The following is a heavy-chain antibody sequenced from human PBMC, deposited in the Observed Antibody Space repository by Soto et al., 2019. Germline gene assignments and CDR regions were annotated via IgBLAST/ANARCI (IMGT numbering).Heavy chain of an antibody. V-gene: IGHV3-23*01. CDR1: GFTFSSYA. J-gene: IGHJ5*01. Sequence: GGSLRLSCAASGFTFSSYAMSWVRQAPGKGLEWVSAISGSGGSTYYADSVKGRFTISRDNSKNTLYLQMNSLRAEDTAVYYCAKDLEIVVLPAANWFDPWGQGTLVTVSS. CDR3: AKDLEIVVLPAANWFDP. CDR2: ISGSGGST. D-gene: IGHD2-2*03.